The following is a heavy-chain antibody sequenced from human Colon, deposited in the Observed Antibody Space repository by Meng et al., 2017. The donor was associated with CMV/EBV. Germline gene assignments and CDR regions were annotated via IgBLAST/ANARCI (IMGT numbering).Heavy chain of an antibody. CDR2: TIPIFGTA. Sequence: SVKVSCKASGGTFSSYAISWVRQAPGQGLEWMGGTIPIFGTANYAQKFQGRVTITTDESTSTAYMELSSLRSEDTAVYYCATQGVVPAAIGHFDYWGQGTLVTVSS. D-gene: IGHD2-2*02. CDR3: ATQGVVPAAIGHFDY. V-gene: IGHV1-69*05. CDR1: GGTFSSYA. J-gene: IGHJ4*02.